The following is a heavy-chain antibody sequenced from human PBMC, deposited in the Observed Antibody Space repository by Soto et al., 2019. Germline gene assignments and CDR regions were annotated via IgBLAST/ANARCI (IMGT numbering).Heavy chain of an antibody. CDR3: AKTIGLRLGELAPDF. CDR1: GFRFNNYA. Sequence: QVQLVESGGGVVQPGGSLRLSCAASGFRFNNYAIDWVRQAPGKGLEWVAFISFDGRKQYYGDSVQGRFSISRDDSKNTVFLQMSSLRPEDTAVYYCAKTIGLRLGELAPDFWGQGNLVTVSS. V-gene: IGHV3-30*18. J-gene: IGHJ4*02. CDR2: ISFDGRKQ. D-gene: IGHD3-16*01.